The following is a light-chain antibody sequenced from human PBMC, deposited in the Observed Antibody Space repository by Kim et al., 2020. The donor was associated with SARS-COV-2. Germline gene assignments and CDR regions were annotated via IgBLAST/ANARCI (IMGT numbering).Light chain of an antibody. Sequence: QAVVTQEPSLTVSPGGTVTLTCGSSTGAVTSGHYPSWFQQKPGQAPRTLIYDTRKKQSWTPARFSGSLLGGKAALTLSGALPEDEAEYYCLLSYSGARPWVFGGGTKLTVL. CDR2: DTR. V-gene: IGLV7-46*01. J-gene: IGLJ3*02. CDR3: LLSYSGARPWV. CDR1: TGAVTSGHY.